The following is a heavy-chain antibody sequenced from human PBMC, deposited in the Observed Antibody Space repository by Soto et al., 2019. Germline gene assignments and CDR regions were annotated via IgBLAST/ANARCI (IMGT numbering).Heavy chain of an antibody. D-gene: IGHD6-13*01. J-gene: IGHJ6*02. CDR2: ISNDGNKK. V-gene: IGHV3-30*18. Sequence: QVQVVESGGGVVQPGRSLRLCCAGSGFTFSRYGMHWIRQAPGKGLEWVALISNDGNKKYYEDSVKGRFTISRDNSKNTLYLQMNSLRPEDTAVYYCAKGRHSSSLNVISYFYNGMDVWGQGTTVTVSS. CDR3: AKGRHSSSLNVISYFYNGMDV. CDR1: GFTFSRYG.